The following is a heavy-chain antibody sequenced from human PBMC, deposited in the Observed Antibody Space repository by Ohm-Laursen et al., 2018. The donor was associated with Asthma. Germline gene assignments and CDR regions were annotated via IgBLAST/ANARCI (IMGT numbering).Heavy chain of an antibody. V-gene: IGHV3-30*03. CDR1: GFTFSSYG. D-gene: IGHD3/OR15-3a*01. J-gene: IGHJ4*02. Sequence: SLRLSCSASGFTFSSYGMHWVRQAPGKGLELVAIISFHGYNQYYTDSVRGRFTISRDNSRSTLYLQMNSLRAEDTAVYYCARVDPQYWGQGTLVTVSS. CDR2: ISFHGYNQ. CDR3: ARVDPQY.